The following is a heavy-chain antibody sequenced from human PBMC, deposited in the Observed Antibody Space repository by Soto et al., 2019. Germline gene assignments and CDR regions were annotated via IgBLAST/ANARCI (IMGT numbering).Heavy chain of an antibody. V-gene: IGHV1-69*13. CDR1: GGTFSSYA. CDR3: ARDSEVVLMVYAIRGDYYYYYGMDV. D-gene: IGHD2-8*01. CDR2: IIPIFGTA. J-gene: IGHJ6*02. Sequence: SVKVSCKASGGTFSSYAISWVRQAPGQGLEWMGGIIPIFGTANYAQKFQGRVTITADESTSTAYMELSSLRSEDTAVYYCARDSEVVLMVYAIRGDYYYYYGMDVWGQGTTVTVSS.